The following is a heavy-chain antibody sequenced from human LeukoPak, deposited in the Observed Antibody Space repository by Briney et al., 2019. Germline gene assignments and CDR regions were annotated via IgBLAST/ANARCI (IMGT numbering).Heavy chain of an antibody. D-gene: IGHD3-16*02. CDR1: GGSISSYY. Sequence: SETLSLTCTVSGGSISSYYWNWIRQPAGKGLEWIGRIYTSGSTNYNPSLKSRVTMSVDTSKNQFSLKLSSVTAADTAVYYCPLTTFGGVIGRMDVWGKGTTVTVSS. CDR3: PLTTFGGVIGRMDV. V-gene: IGHV4-4*07. J-gene: IGHJ6*03. CDR2: IYTSGST.